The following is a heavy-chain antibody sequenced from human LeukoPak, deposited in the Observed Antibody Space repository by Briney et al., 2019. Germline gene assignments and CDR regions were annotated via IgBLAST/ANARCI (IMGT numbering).Heavy chain of an antibody. J-gene: IGHJ4*02. CDR3: ARERAAAGTSTIDY. V-gene: IGHV3-33*01. D-gene: IGHD6-13*01. CDR2: IWYDGSNK. CDR1: EFTFSSYG. Sequence: PGGSLRLSCAASEFTFSSYGMHWVRQAPGKGREGVAVIWYDGSNKYYADSVKGRFTISRDNSKNTLYLQMNSLRAEDTAVYYCARERAAAGTSTIDYWGQGTLVTVSS.